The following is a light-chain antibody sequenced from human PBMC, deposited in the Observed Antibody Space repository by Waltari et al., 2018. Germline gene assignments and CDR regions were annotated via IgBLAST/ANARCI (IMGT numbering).Light chain of an antibody. CDR3: QERGRT. V-gene: IGKV3-15*01. CDR1: QSLSSN. J-gene: IGKJ1*01. Sequence: IVMTQSPATLSVSPGEGATLSCKASQSLSSNVAWYKQKPGQLPRLLIDGASTRATGIPARYSGSGSGTEFTLTISSLQAEDFAVYYCQERGRTFGQGTKVEIK. CDR2: GAS.